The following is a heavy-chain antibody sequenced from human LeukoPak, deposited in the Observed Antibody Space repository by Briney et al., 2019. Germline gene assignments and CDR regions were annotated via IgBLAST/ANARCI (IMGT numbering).Heavy chain of an antibody. Sequence: SVKVSCKASGGTFSSYAISWVRQAPGQGLEWMGGIIPIFGTANYAQKFQGRVTITADESTSTAYMELSSLRSEDTAVYYCARPRYYDFWSGYQDAFDIWGQGTMVTVSS. D-gene: IGHD3-3*01. CDR1: GGTFSSYA. CDR2: IIPIFGTA. V-gene: IGHV1-69*13. J-gene: IGHJ3*02. CDR3: ARPRYYDFWSGYQDAFDI.